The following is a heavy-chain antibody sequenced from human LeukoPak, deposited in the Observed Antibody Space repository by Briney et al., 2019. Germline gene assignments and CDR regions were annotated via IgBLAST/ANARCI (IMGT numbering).Heavy chain of an antibody. V-gene: IGHV3-7*03. CDR2: IKQDESEK. Sequence: GGSLRLSCAASGFTFSIYWMTWVRQAPGKGLEWVANIKQDESEKYYVDSVKGRFTISRDNAKSSLFLQMNNLRVEDTAVYYCVRAMDVWGQGTTVTVSS. J-gene: IGHJ6*02. CDR1: GFTFSIYW. CDR3: VRAMDV.